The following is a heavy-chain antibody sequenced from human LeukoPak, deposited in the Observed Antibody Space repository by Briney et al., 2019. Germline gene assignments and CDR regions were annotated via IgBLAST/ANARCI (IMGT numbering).Heavy chain of an antibody. J-gene: IGHJ4*02. CDR3: ARAANYYDSSGYDY. CDR1: GFTFSSYW. V-gene: IGHV3-74*01. CDR2: INTDGSST. Sequence: GGSLRLSCAASGFTFSSYWMHWVRQAPGKGLVWVSRINTDGSSTSYADSVKGRFTISRDNAKNTLYLQMNSLRAEDTAVYHCARAANYYDSSGYDYWGQGTLVTVSS. D-gene: IGHD3-22*01.